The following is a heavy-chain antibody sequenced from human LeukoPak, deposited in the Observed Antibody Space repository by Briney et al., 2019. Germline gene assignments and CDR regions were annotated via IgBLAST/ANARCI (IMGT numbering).Heavy chain of an antibody. J-gene: IGHJ3*02. CDR2: INSDGRIT. D-gene: IGHD2-2*01. V-gene: IGHV3-74*01. Sequence: PGGSLRLSCVASGFTFSSYWMHWVRQVPGKGPVRVSRINSDGRITSYADSVKGRFTISRDNAKNTLYLQMNSLRAEDTAVYSCARVGVPQYAFDIWGQGTWVTVSS. CDR3: ARVGVPQYAFDI. CDR1: GFTFSSYW.